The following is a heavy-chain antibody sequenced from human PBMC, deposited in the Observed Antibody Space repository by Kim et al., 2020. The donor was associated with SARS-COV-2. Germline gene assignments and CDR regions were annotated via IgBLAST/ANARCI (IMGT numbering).Heavy chain of an antibody. V-gene: IGHV3-33*06. CDR2: IWYDGSNK. J-gene: IGHJ4*02. CDR1: GFTFSSYG. Sequence: GGSLRLSCAASGFTFSSYGMHWVRQAPGKGLEWVAVIWYDGSNKYYADSVKGRFTISRDNSKNTLYLQMNSLRAEDTAVYYCAKDDYYDSSGFDYWGQGTLVTVSS. CDR3: AKDDYYDSSGFDY. D-gene: IGHD3-22*01.